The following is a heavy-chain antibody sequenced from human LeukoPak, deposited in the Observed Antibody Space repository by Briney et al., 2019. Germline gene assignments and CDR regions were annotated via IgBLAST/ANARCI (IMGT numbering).Heavy chain of an antibody. CDR3: ASGPRGDFREIY. CDR1: GGSISSDNW. Sequence: SETLSLTCAVSGGSISSDNWWSWVRQPPGKGLEWIGESFHSGSTNYNPSLKSRVTISEDKSRSQVSLMLSSVTAADTAVYYCASGPRGDFREIYWGQGTLVTVSS. CDR2: SFHSGST. V-gene: IGHV4-4*02. D-gene: IGHD2-21*02. J-gene: IGHJ4*02.